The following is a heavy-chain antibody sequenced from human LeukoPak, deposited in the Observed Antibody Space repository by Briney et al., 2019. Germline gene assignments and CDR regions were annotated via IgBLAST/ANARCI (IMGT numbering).Heavy chain of an antibody. CDR1: GGSISSDY. V-gene: IGHV4-59*01. CDR2: IYYSGRT. CDR3: ARGFYSPAY. D-gene: IGHD4-11*01. Sequence: TLSLTCTVSGGSISSDYWSWIRQPPGKGLEWVGYIYYSGRTFYNPSLKSRVTMSVDTSKNQFSLKLSSVTAADTAIYYCARGFYSPAYWGQGTLVTVSS. J-gene: IGHJ4*02.